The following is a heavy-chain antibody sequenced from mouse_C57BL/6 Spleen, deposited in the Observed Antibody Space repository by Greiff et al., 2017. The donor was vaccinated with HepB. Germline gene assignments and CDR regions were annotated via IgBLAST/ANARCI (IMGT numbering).Heavy chain of an antibody. CDR3: ARGGLYDYDWYFDV. D-gene: IGHD2-4*01. V-gene: IGHV1-81*01. CDR1: GYTFTSYG. J-gene: IGHJ1*03. CDR2: IYPRSGNT. Sequence: QVQLQQSGAELARPGASVKLSCKASGYTFTSYGISWVKQRTGQGLEWIGEIYPRSGNTYYNEKFKGKATLTADKSSSTAYMELRSLTSEDSAVYFCARGGLYDYDWYFDVWGTWTTVTVSS.